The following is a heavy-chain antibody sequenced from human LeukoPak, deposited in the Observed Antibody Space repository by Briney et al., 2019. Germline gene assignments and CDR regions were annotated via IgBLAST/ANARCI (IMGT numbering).Heavy chain of an antibody. CDR1: GFTFSSYG. J-gene: IGHJ4*02. Sequence: GRSLRLSCAASGFTFSSYGMHWVRQAPGKGLEWVAVISYDGSNNYYADSVKGRFTISRDNSKNTLYLQMNSLRAEDTAVYYCAKAPRATMVRGVHLDYWGQGTLVTVSS. D-gene: IGHD3-10*01. CDR2: ISYDGSNN. CDR3: AKAPRATMVRGVHLDY. V-gene: IGHV3-30*18.